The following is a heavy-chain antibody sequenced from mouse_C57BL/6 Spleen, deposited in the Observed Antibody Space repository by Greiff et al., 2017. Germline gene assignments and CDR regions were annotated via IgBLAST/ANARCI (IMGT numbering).Heavy chain of an antibody. V-gene: IGHV5-17*01. D-gene: IGHD2-3*01. CDR1: GFTFSDYG. CDR3: ARDGYYAMDY. Sequence: EVKLVESGGGLVKPGGSLKLSCAASGFTFSDYGMHWVRQAPEKGLEWVPYISSGSSTIYYADTVKGRFTISRDNAKNTLFLQMTSLRSEDTAMYYCARDGYYAMDYWGQGTSVTVSS. CDR2: ISSGSSTI. J-gene: IGHJ4*01.